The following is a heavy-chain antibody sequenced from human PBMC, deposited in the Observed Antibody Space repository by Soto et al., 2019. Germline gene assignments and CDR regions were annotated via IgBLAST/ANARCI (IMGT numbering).Heavy chain of an antibody. J-gene: IGHJ6*02. CDR3: ARGRGYCTNGVCYVGYYYYHLDV. Sequence: QVHLVQSGAEVKVPGASVKLSCNASGYIFTNYYVHWVRQAPGQGLEWMGIVNPSGGAANYAQNCQGSVTMTRDTSTSTVYMEVSSLRAEDTAVYYCARGRGYCTNGVCYVGYYYYHLDVWGQGTTVTVSS. V-gene: IGHV1-46*01. CDR2: VNPSGGAA. D-gene: IGHD2-8*01. CDR1: GYIFTNYY.